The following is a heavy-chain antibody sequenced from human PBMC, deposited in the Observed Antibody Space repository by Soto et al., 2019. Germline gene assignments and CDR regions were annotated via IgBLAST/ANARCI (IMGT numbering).Heavy chain of an antibody. Sequence: GASVKVSCKASGFTFTSSAMQWVRQARGQRLEWIGWIVVGSGNTNYAQKFQERVTITRDMSTSTACMELSSLRSEDTAVYYCAADFLYGSGNYYYMDVWGKGTTVTVSS. V-gene: IGHV1-58*02. D-gene: IGHD3-10*01. CDR1: GFTFTSSA. J-gene: IGHJ6*03. CDR2: IVVGSGNT. CDR3: AADFLYGSGNYYYMDV.